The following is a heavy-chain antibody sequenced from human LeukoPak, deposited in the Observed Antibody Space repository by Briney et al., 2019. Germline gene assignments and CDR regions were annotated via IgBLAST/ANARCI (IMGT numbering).Heavy chain of an antibody. D-gene: IGHD3-10*01. J-gene: IGHJ6*02. CDR1: GVASSGYS. V-gene: IGHV3-21*01. CDR3: ARAYGSGSDYYYYYGMDV. CDR2: ISSSETYI. Sequence: GGSLRLSCAASGVASSGYSMNSVRQAPGKGLEWVSSISSSETYIYYADSVKGRVTISRDNAKNSLYLQMNSLRGEDTAVYPCARAYGSGSDYYYYYGMDVWGQGTTVTVSS.